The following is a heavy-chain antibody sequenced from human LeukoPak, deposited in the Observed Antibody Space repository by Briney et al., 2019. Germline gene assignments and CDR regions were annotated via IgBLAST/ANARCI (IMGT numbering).Heavy chain of an antibody. J-gene: IGHJ3*02. CDR2: IKSKTDGGTT. Sequence: PGGSLRLSCAASGFTFSNAWMSWVRQAPGKGLEWVGRIKSKTDGGTTDYAAPVKGRFTISRDDSKNTLYLQMNSLKTEDTAVYYCTTPVYGDYSDAFDIWGQGTMVTVSS. V-gene: IGHV3-15*01. CDR1: GFTFSNAW. D-gene: IGHD4-17*01. CDR3: TTPVYGDYSDAFDI.